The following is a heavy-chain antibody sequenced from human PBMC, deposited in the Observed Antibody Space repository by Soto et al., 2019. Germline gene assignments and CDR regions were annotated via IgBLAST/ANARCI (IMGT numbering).Heavy chain of an antibody. CDR1: GYTFTGYY. J-gene: IGHJ6*02. D-gene: IGHD2-15*01. Sequence: ASVKVSCKASGYTFTGYYMHWVRQAPGQGLEWMGWINPNSGGTNYAQKFQGRVTMTRDTSISTAYMELGRLRSDDTAVYYCARGGQAVVVVAAPRGDYYGTDVWGQGTTVTVSS. V-gene: IGHV1-2*02. CDR2: INPNSGGT. CDR3: ARGGQAVVVVAAPRGDYYGTDV.